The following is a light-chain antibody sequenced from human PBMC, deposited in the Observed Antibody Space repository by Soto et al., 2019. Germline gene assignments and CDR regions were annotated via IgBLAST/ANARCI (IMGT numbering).Light chain of an antibody. CDR2: AAS. CDR1: QSISVH. Sequence: DIQMTQSPSSLSASVGDTVTITCRASQSISVHLNWYQQKPGKVPKLLIYAASNLHSGVPSRFSGSGSATDFSLTISSLQPEDFATYYCQQSFITPYTFGQGTRLEIK. CDR3: QQSFITPYT. V-gene: IGKV1-39*01. J-gene: IGKJ2*01.